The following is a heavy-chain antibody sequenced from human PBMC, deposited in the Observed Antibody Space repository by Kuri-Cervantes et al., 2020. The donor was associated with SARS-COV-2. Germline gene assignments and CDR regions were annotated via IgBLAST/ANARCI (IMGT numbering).Heavy chain of an antibody. CDR3: ARGLGYSYGRRSPQGDF. Sequence: SETLSLTCAVYGGSFSGYYWSRVRQPPGKGLGWIGYISYIGSTFYHPSLKSRVTISSDTSKNQFSLKLTSVTAADTAVYFCARGLGYSYGRRSPQGDFWGQGILVTVSS. V-gene: IGHV4-34*01. CDR2: ISYIGST. D-gene: IGHD5-18*01. J-gene: IGHJ1*01. CDR1: GGSFSGYY.